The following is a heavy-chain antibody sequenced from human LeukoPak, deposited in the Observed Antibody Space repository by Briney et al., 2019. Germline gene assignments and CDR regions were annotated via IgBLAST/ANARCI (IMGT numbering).Heavy chain of an antibody. J-gene: IGHJ6*02. CDR2: IYPGDSDT. D-gene: IGHD6-13*01. Sequence: GESLKISCKGSGYSFTSYWIGWVRQTPGKGLEWMGIIYPGDSDTRYSPSFQGQVTISADKSISTAYLQWSSLKASDTAMYYCARSPIAAAGTYGMDVWGQGTTVTVSS. CDR3: ARSPIAAAGTYGMDV. CDR1: GYSFTSYW. V-gene: IGHV5-51*01.